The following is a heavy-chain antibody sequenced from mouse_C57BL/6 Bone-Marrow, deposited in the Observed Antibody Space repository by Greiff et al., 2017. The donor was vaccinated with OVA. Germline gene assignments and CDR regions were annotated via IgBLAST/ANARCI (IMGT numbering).Heavy chain of an antibody. V-gene: IGHV5-4*01. D-gene: IGHD1-1*01. J-gene: IGHJ4*01. CDR3: ARVPLPYYYGSSPYAMDY. CDR2: ISDGGSYT. CDR1: GFTFSSYA. Sequence: DVQLVESGGGLVKPGGSLKLSCAASGFTFSSYAMSWVRQTPEKRLEWVATISDGGSYTYYPDNVKGRFTISRDNAKNNLYLQMSHLKSEDTAMYYCARVPLPYYYGSSPYAMDYWGQGTSVTVSS.